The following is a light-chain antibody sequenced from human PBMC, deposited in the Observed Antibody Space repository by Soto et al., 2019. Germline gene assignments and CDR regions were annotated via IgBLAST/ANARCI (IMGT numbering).Light chain of an antibody. V-gene: IGLV1-44*01. CDR3: AAWDDSLNGHVV. CDR1: SSNIGSNT. CDR2: SNN. Sequence: QSVLTQPPSASGTPGQRVTISCSGSSSNIGSNTVNWYQQLPGTAPKLLIYSNNQRPSGVPDRFSGSKSGTSASLAISGLQSEDEADYYCAAWDDSLNGHVVFGGGTMLTVL. J-gene: IGLJ2*01.